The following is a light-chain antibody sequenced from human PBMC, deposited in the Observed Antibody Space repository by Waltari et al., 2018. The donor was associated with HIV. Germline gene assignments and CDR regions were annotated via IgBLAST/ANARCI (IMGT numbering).Light chain of an antibody. CDR2: GFS. V-gene: IGLV2-14*03. CDR1: NRDLHVYDS. Sequence: HSALTQPASISGSPGQSVTIPCTGINRDLHVYDSVSWYQQLQTKAPQLIIFGFSVRPSGISHRFSGSKSGNTASLTISGLQTDDEGDYYCTSYTVRRALIFGGGTKLTVL. J-gene: IGLJ2*01. CDR3: TSYTVRRALI.